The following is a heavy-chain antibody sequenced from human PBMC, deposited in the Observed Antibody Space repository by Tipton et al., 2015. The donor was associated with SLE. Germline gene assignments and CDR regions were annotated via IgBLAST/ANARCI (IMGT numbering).Heavy chain of an antibody. J-gene: IGHJ4*02. V-gene: IGHV4-61*02. CDR1: GGSISSGSYY. D-gene: IGHD3-10*01. Sequence: TLSLTCTVSGGSISSGSYYWSWIRQPAGKGLEWIGRIYTSGSTNYNPSLKSRVTISLDTSNNQFSLKLSSVTAADTAVYYCARAPMVQGIMPLDYWGQGTLVTVSS. CDR2: IYTSGST. CDR3: ARAPMVQGIMPLDY.